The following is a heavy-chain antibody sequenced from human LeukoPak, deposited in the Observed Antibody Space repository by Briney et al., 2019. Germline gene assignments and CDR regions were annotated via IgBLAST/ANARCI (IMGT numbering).Heavy chain of an antibody. D-gene: IGHD6-19*01. Sequence: SETLSLTCAVYGGSFSGYYWSWIRQPPGKGLEWIGEINHSGCTNYNPSLKSRVTISVDTSKNQFSLKLSSVTAADTAVYYCARGAGRQWQRWGQGTLVTVSS. CDR1: GGSFSGYY. V-gene: IGHV4-34*01. CDR3: ARGAGRQWQR. J-gene: IGHJ4*02. CDR2: INHSGCT.